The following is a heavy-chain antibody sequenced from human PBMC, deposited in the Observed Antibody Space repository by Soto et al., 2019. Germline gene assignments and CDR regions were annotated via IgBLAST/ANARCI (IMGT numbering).Heavy chain of an antibody. CDR3: AVGIVVVPAAPGDYYYGMDV. J-gene: IGHJ6*02. CDR1: GYSFTSYW. V-gene: IGHV5-10-1*01. CDR2: IDPSDSYT. Sequence: GESLKISCKGSGYSFTSYWISWVRQMPGKGLEWMGRIDPSDSYTNYSPSFQGHVTISADKSISTAYLQWSSLKASDTAMYYCAVGIVVVPAAPGDYYYGMDVWGQGTTVTVSS. D-gene: IGHD2-2*01.